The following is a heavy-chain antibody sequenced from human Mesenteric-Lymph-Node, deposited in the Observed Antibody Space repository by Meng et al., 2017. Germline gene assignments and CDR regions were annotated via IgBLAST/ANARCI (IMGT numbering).Heavy chain of an antibody. J-gene: IGHJ4*02. D-gene: IGHD3-3*01. CDR2: ISSSGSTI. CDR1: GFTFSSYA. Sequence: GGSLRLSCAASGFTFSSYAMHWVRQAPGKGLEWVSYISSSGSTIYYADSVKGRFTISRDNAKNSLYLQMNSLRAEDTAVYYCARVGSGYDFWSGYFDYWGQGTLVTVSS. V-gene: IGHV3-48*03. CDR3: ARVGSGYDFWSGYFDY.